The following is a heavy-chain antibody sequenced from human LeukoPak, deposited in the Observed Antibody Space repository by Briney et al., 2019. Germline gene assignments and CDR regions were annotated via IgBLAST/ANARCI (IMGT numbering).Heavy chain of an antibody. CDR1: GFTFSSYW. V-gene: IGHV3-7*01. Sequence: GGSLRLSCAASGFTFSSYWMSWVRQAPGKGLEWVANIKQDGSERYYVDSVKGRFTISRDNAKNSPYLQMNSLRAEDTAVYYCARSAAAGAYFDYWGQGTLVTVSS. J-gene: IGHJ4*02. CDR3: ARSAAAGAYFDY. CDR2: IKQDGSER. D-gene: IGHD6-13*01.